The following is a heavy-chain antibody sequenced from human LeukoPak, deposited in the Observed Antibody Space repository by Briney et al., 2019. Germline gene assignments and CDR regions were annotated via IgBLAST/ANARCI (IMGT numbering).Heavy chain of an antibody. CDR3: ARKTGVDWFDP. J-gene: IGHJ5*02. Sequence: SGTLSLTCAVSGGSISSSNWRSWVRQPPGKGLEWIGEIYHSGSSNYNPSLKTRVTISVDKSKNQFSLKLRSVTAADTAVYYCARKTGVDWFDPWGQGTLVTVSS. D-gene: IGHD1-14*01. CDR1: GGSISSSNW. CDR2: IYHSGSS. V-gene: IGHV4-4*02.